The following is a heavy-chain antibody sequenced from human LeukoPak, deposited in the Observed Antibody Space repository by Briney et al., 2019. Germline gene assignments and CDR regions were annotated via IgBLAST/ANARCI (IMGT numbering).Heavy chain of an antibody. CDR3: ARGLDIVVVPAASDY. CDR2: ISSSSSYI. D-gene: IGHD2-2*01. V-gene: IGHV3-21*01. J-gene: IGHJ4*02. CDR1: GFTSSSYS. Sequence: GGSLRLSCAASGFTSSSYSMNWVRQAPGKGLEWVSSISSSSSYIYYADSVKGRFTISRDNAKNSLYLQMNSLRAEDTAVYYCARGLDIVVVPAASDYWGQGTLVTVSS.